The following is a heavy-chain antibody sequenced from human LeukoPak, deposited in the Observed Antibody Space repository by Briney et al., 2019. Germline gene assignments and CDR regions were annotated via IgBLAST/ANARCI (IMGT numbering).Heavy chain of an antibody. D-gene: IGHD3-10*01. CDR3: ARGVGRTWSFDH. CDR1: GFSFSDYY. J-gene: IGHJ4*02. V-gene: IGHV3-11*01. CDR2: VSSSGSIT. Sequence: GGSLRLSCPASGFSFSDYYMSWIREAPGKGLEWVSHVSSSGSITKYAASVKGRFTISRDNAKNSLFLQMNSLRAEDTAVYYCARGVGRTWSFDHWGQGTLVTVSS.